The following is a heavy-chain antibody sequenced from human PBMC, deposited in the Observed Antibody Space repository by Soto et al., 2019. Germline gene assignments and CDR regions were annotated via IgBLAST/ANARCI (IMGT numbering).Heavy chain of an antibody. J-gene: IGHJ5*02. V-gene: IGHV3-23*01. Sequence: GGSLRLSCAASGFTFSSYGMHWVRQAPGKGLEWVSAISGSGGSTYYADSVKGRFTISRDNSKNTLYLQMNSLRADDTAVYYCAKDSDTAMVLRWFDPWGQGTLVTVSS. CDR1: GFTFSSYG. CDR2: ISGSGGST. CDR3: AKDSDTAMVLRWFDP. D-gene: IGHD5-18*01.